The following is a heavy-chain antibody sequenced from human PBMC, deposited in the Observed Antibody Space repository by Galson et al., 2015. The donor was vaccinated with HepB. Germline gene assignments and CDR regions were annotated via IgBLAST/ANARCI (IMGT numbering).Heavy chain of an antibody. V-gene: IGHV3-33*06. J-gene: IGHJ6*02. D-gene: IGHD3-3*01. Sequence: SLRLSCAASGFTFSSYGMHWVRQAPGKGLEWVAVIWYDGSDKYYADSVKGRFTISRDNSKNTLYLQMNSLRAEDTAVYYCAKAESGLRFLEWATKPYYYYGMDVWGQGTTVTVSS. CDR3: AKAESGLRFLEWATKPYYYYGMDV. CDR2: IWYDGSDK. CDR1: GFTFSSYG.